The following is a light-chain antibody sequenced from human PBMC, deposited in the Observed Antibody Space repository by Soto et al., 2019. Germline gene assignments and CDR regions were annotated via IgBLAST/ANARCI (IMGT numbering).Light chain of an antibody. J-gene: IGLJ1*01. Sequence: QSALTQPASVSGSPGQSITISCTGTSTDVGGYNYVSWYQQQSGKAPKLIIHKVSNRSSGVSNRFSGSKSGNTASLTISGLQAEDEADYYCGSDTSSRAYVFGIGTKLTVL. CDR3: GSDTSSRAYV. CDR2: KVS. CDR1: STDVGGYNY. V-gene: IGLV2-14*01.